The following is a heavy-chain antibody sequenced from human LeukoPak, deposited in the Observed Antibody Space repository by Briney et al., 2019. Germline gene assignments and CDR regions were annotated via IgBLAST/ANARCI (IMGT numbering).Heavy chain of an antibody. CDR3: ARVSYDGRGALFDY. CDR2: VYTSGST. Sequence: PSETLSLTCTVSGGSISSYYWSCIRQPAGKGLEWIGRVYTSGSTNYNPSPKSRVTISVDKSKNQFSLMLSSVTAADPAVYYCARVSYDGRGALFDYWGQGTLVTVSS. CDR1: GGSISSYY. D-gene: IGHD1-26*01. V-gene: IGHV4-4*07. J-gene: IGHJ4*02.